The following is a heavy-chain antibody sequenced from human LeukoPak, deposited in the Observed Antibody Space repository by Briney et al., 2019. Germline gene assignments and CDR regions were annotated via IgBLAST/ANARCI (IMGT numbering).Heavy chain of an antibody. CDR1: GFTFSSYS. Sequence: GGSLRLSCAASGFTFSSYSMNWVRQAPGKGLEWVSSISSSSSYIYYADSVKGRFTISRDNAKNSLYLQMNSLRAEDTAVYYCARESAVVPAAPDYWGQGTLVTVSS. D-gene: IGHD2-2*01. CDR2: ISSSSSYI. J-gene: IGHJ4*02. CDR3: ARESAVVPAAPDY. V-gene: IGHV3-21*01.